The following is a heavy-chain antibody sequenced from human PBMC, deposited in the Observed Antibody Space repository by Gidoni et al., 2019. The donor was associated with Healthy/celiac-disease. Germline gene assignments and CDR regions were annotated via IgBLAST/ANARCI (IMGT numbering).Heavy chain of an antibody. CDR3: AKDGPYSSGWPEYFQH. Sequence: EVQLLESGGGLVQPGGSLRLSCAASGFPFSSYAMSWVRQAPGKGLEWVSAISGSGGSTYYADSAKGRFTISRDNSKNTLYLQMNSLRAEDTAVYYCAKDGPYSSGWPEYFQHWGQGTLVTVSS. V-gene: IGHV3-23*01. CDR2: ISGSGGST. D-gene: IGHD6-19*01. J-gene: IGHJ1*01. CDR1: GFPFSSYA.